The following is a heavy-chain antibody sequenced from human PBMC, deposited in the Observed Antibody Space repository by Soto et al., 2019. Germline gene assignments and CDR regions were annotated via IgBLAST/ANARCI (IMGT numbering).Heavy chain of an antibody. D-gene: IGHD3-3*01. J-gene: IGHJ4*02. Sequence: GGSLRLSCAASGFTFSSYAMSWVRQAPGKELEWVSAISGSGGSTYYADSVKGRFTISRDNSKNTLYLQMSSLRAEDTAVYYCAIDSEYYDFWSGYYPDYWGQGTLVTVSS. CDR2: ISGSGGST. CDR3: AIDSEYYDFWSGYYPDY. CDR1: GFTFSSYA. V-gene: IGHV3-23*01.